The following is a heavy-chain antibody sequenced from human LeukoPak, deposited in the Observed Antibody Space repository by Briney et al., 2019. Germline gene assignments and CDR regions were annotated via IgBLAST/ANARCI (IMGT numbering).Heavy chain of an antibody. CDR2: ISSSSSTM. D-gene: IGHD1-20*01. CDR3: ARDGYNWNDFYYYYYMDV. Sequence: PGGSLRLSCAASGFTFSSYSMNWVRQAPGKGLEWVSYISSSSSTMYYADSVKGRFTISRDNAKNSLSLQMNSLRAEDTAVYYCARDGYNWNDFYYYYYMDVWGKGTTVTVSS. CDR1: GFTFSSYS. J-gene: IGHJ6*03. V-gene: IGHV3-48*01.